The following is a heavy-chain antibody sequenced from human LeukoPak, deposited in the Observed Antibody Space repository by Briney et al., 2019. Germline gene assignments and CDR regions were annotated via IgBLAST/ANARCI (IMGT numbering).Heavy chain of an antibody. CDR3: ARHKIAAAVGPFDY. J-gene: IGHJ4*02. D-gene: IGHD6-13*01. Sequence: GGPLRLSCAASGFSFEDSGMSWVRQGPGKGLEWGSGINLNGVIPGPAHSVKGRFTMSRDNAKNSVSLQMNSLRAEDTALYYCARHKIAAAVGPFDYWGQGTLVTVSS. V-gene: IGHV3-20*04. CDR1: GFSFEDSG. CDR2: INLNGVIP.